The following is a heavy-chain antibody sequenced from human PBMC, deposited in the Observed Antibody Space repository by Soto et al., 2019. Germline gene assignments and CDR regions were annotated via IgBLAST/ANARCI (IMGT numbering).Heavy chain of an antibody. CDR2: ISGSGGRS. D-gene: IGHD3-16*01. CDR3: AKAYFVWSSEQPYYFDY. Sequence: VQLLDSGGGLVQPGGSLRLSCAASGFTFSNYAMTWVRQGPGKGLEWVSGISGSGGRSYYADPVKGRFTISRDNSKSTLYLQMNSLRAEDTAVYYCAKAYFVWSSEQPYYFDYWGQGTLVTVSS. V-gene: IGHV3-23*01. J-gene: IGHJ4*02. CDR1: GFTFSNYA.